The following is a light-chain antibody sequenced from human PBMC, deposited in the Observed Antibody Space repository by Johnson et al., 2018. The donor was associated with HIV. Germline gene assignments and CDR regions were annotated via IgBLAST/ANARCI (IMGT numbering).Light chain of an antibody. CDR3: GTWDTSLSVYV. V-gene: IGLV1-51*01. J-gene: IGLJ1*01. Sequence: QSVLTQPPSVSAAPGQKVTISCSGSSSNIGNNYVSWYQQLPGTAPRIVTYDNNKRPSGISDRFSCSKSGTSATLGITGLQTGDEADFYCGTWDTSLSVYVFGTGTKFTVL. CDR1: SSNIGNNY. CDR2: DNN.